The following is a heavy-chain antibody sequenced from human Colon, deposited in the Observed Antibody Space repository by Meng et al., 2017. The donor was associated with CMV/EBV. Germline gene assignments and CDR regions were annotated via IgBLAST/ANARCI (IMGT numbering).Heavy chain of an antibody. D-gene: IGHD1-26*01. CDR3: ATVRGSYPGDYYDGMDV. J-gene: IGHJ6*02. CDR1: GGTFSSYA. Sequence: SVKVSCKASGGTFSSYAISWVRQAPGQGLEWMGGIIPIFGAANYAQRFEGRVTMTRDTSTSAVYMDLRSLKSEDTAIYYCATVRGSYPGDYYDGMDVWGQGTTVTVSS. V-gene: IGHV1-69*06. CDR2: IIPIFGAA.